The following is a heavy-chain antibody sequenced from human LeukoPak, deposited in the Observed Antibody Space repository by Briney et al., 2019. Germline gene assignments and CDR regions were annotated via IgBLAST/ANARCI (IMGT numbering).Heavy chain of an antibody. CDR1: GYSFTNYW. D-gene: IGHD5-18*01. Sequence: PGESLKISCKGSGYSFTNYWIGWVRRMPGKGLEWMGIIYPGDSGTRYSPSFQGQVTISADKSISTAYLQWSSLKASDTAMYYCATLVRVDTPAYWGQGTLVTVSS. V-gene: IGHV5-51*01. CDR3: ATLVRVDTPAY. J-gene: IGHJ4*02. CDR2: IYPGDSGT.